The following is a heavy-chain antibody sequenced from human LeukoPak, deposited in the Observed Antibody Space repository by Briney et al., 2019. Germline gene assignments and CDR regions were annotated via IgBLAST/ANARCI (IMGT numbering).Heavy chain of an antibody. J-gene: IGHJ4*02. CDR2: IKSKAEAGTT. V-gene: IGHV3-15*01. CDR1: GFTFSNSW. D-gene: IGHD1-1*01. Sequence: PGGSLRLSCAASGFTFSNSWMSWVRQAPGKGLEWVGCIKSKAEAGTTHSPAPVKARFTKSREKSKNTLYLQMKSMKTEDTAVYYCTTGTSSPADYWGQGTLVTVSS. CDR3: TTGTSSPADY.